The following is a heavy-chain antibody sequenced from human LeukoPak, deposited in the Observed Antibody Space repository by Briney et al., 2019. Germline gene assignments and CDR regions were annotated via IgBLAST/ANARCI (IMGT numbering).Heavy chain of an antibody. V-gene: IGHV3-23*01. Sequence: VGSLRLSCAASGFTFSSYAMSWVRQAPGKGLEWVSAISASGGSTYYADSVKGRFTISRDKSKNTLHLQMNSLRVEDTAVYYCAKDREPYWGQGTLVTVSS. CDR2: ISASGGST. J-gene: IGHJ4*02. CDR1: GFTFSSYA. CDR3: AKDREPY.